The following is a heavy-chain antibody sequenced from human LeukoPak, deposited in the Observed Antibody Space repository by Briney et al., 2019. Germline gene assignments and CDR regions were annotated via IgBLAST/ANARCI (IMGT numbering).Heavy chain of an antibody. J-gene: IGHJ4*02. CDR1: GFTFSSYS. V-gene: IGHV3-21*01. CDR2: ISSSSSYI. D-gene: IGHD2-2*02. Sequence: PGGSLRLSCAASGFTFSSYSMNWVRQAPGKGLEWVSSISSSSSYIYYADSVKGRFTIFRDNAKNSLYLQMNSLRAEDTAVYYCARPYCSSTSCYRFWGFDYWGQGTLVTVSS. CDR3: ARPYCSSTSCYRFWGFDY.